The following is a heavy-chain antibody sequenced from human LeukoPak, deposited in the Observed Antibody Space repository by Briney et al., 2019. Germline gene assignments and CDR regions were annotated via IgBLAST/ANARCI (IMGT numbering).Heavy chain of an antibody. CDR1: GFTFSSYY. D-gene: IGHD6-13*01. V-gene: IGHV3-21*01. J-gene: IGHJ4*02. CDR3: AREGAAAGSGYYFDY. Sequence: GGSLRLSCAASGFTFSSYYMNWVRQAPGKGLEWVSSISSSSSNIYYADSVKGRFTISRDNAKNSLYLQMNSLRAEDTAVYYCAREGAAAGSGYYFDYWGQGTLVAVSS. CDR2: ISSSSSNI.